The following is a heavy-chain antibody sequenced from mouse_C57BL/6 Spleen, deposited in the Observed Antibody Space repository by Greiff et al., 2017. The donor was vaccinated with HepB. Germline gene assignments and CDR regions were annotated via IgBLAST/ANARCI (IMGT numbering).Heavy chain of an antibody. J-gene: IGHJ1*03. D-gene: IGHD2-2*01. CDR3: ARDCGYDRYFDV. Sequence: VQLQQSGPELVKPGASVKMSCKASGYTFTDYNMHWVKQSHGKSLEWIGYINPNNGGTSYNQKFKGKATLTVNKSSSTAYMELRSLTSEDSAVYYCARDCGYDRYFDVWGTGTTVTVSS. V-gene: IGHV1-22*01. CDR1: GYTFTDYN. CDR2: INPNNGGT.